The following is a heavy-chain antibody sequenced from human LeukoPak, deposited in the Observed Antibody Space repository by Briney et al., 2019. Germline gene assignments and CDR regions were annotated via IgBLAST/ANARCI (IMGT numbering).Heavy chain of an antibody. V-gene: IGHV3-7*01. CDR2: IKQDGSEK. Sequence: GGSLRLSCAASGFTFSHYWMAWVRQPPGKGLEWVANIKQDGSEKYYVDSVKGRFTISRDNAKNSLYLQMNSLRVEDTAVYYCAKVAKYYYGSETYYFFDYWGQGTLVTASS. CDR1: GFTFSHYW. J-gene: IGHJ4*02. CDR3: AKVAKYYYGSETYYFFDY. D-gene: IGHD3-10*01.